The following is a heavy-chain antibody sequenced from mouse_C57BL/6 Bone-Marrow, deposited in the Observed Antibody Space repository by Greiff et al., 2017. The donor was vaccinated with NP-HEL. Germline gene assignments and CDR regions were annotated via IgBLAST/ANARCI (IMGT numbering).Heavy chain of an antibody. V-gene: IGHV1-80*01. CDR1: GYAFSSYW. D-gene: IGHD1-1*01. CDR2: IYPGDGDT. J-gene: IGHJ3*01. CDR3: AREDLTGDAWFAY. Sequence: QVQLQQSGAELVKPGASVKISCKASGYAFSSYWMNWVKQRPGKGLEWIGQIYPGDGDTNYNGKFKGKATLTADKSSSTAYMQLSSLTSEDSAVYFCAREDLTGDAWFAYWGQGTLVTVSA.